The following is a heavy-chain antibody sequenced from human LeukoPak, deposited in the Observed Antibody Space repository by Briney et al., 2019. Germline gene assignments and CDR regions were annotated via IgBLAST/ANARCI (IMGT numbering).Heavy chain of an antibody. V-gene: IGHV3-23*01. D-gene: IGHD2-21*01. CDR1: GFTFSSYA. J-gene: IGHJ4*02. CDR3: AKDRILWSDSFDY. CDR2: ISGSGGST. Sequence: PGGSLRLSCAASGFTFSSYAMSWVRQAPGKGLEWVSAISGSGGSTYYADSVKGRFTISRDNSKNTLYLQMNRLRAEDTAVYCCAKDRILWSDSFDYWGQGTLVTVSS.